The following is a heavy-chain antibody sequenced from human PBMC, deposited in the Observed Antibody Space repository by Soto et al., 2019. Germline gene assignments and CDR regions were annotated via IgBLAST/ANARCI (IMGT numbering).Heavy chain of an antibody. J-gene: IGHJ4*02. Sequence: QATGQGLEWMGIINPSGGSTSYAQKFQGRVTMTRDTSTSTVYMELSSLRSEDTAVYYCARDLQRAFDYWGQGTLVTVSS. V-gene: IGHV1-46*01. CDR2: INPSGGST. D-gene: IGHD4-4*01. CDR3: ARDLQRAFDY.